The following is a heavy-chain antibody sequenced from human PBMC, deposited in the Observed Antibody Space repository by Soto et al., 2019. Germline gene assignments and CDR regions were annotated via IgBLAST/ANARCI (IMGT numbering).Heavy chain of an antibody. Sequence: TLSLACTVSGGSISSSSYYWGWIRQPPGKGLEWIGSIYYSGSTYYNPSLESRVTISVDTSKNQFSLKLSSVTAADTAVYYCARPGYLVPAAKDGAYYGMDVWGQGTTVTACS. V-gene: IGHV4-39*01. CDR2: IYYSGST. J-gene: IGHJ6*02. CDR3: ARPGYLVPAAKDGAYYGMDV. CDR1: GGSISSSSYY. D-gene: IGHD2-2*01.